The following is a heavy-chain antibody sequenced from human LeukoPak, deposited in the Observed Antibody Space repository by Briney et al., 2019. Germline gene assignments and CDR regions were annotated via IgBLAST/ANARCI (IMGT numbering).Heavy chain of an antibody. CDR2: INSDGSST. CDR3: ARESGRYFDWHSNDY. CDR1: GSTFSSYW. J-gene: IGHJ4*02. Sequence: GGSLRLSCAASGSTFSSYWMHWVRHAPGKGLVWVSRINSDGSSTSYADSVKGRFTISRDNAKNTLYLQMNSLRAEDTAVYYCARESGRYFDWHSNDYWGQGTLVTVSS. V-gene: IGHV3-74*01. D-gene: IGHD3-9*01.